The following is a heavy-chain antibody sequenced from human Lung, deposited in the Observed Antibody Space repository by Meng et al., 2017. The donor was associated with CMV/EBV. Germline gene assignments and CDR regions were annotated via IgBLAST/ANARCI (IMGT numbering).Heavy chain of an antibody. Sequence: GSLRLXCNISGDSMANFYWTWIRQPPGKGLEWVGSVFHTGDTKYNSSLKGRLTLSVDTSRKQVSLRLVSLNTADTATYYCARGRSCVDGVCYDDHNYFGPWXQGTXVTVSS. CDR2: VFHTGDT. CDR3: ARGRSCVDGVCYDDHNYFGP. CDR1: GDSMANFY. J-gene: IGHJ5*02. V-gene: IGHV4-59*01. D-gene: IGHD2-21*02.